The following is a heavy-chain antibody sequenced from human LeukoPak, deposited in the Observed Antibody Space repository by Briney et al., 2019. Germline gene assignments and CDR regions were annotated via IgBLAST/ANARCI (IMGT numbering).Heavy chain of an antibody. J-gene: IGHJ5*02. CDR1: GFTFDDYG. CDR3: ARTSDGNWFDP. Sequence: GXXLRLSCAASGFTFDDYGMSWVRHGPGKGLEWVAGINWNGGNTGYADSVKGRFTIFRDDAKNSLYLEIDSLRVEDTALYYCARTSDGNWFDPWGQGTLVTVSS. CDR2: INWNGGNT. V-gene: IGHV3-20*04. D-gene: IGHD1-26*01.